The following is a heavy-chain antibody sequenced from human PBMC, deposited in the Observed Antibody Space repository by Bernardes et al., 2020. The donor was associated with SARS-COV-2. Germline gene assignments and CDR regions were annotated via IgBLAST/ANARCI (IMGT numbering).Heavy chain of an antibody. D-gene: IGHD3-16*01. J-gene: IGHJ4*02. V-gene: IGHV3-11*05. CDR2: ITSGSTNT. CDR3: ARGGGGGYFDS. CDR1: GFTFSNFY. Sequence: GGSLRLSCAASGFTFSNFYMGWFRLAPGKGLGWVSYITSGSTNTDYADSGKGRFTISRDDAKNSLYPQMSGLRVEDTAVYYCARGGGGGYFDSWGQGSLVTVSS.